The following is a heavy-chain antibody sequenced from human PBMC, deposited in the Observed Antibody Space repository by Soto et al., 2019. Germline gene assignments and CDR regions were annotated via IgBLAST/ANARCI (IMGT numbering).Heavy chain of an antibody. J-gene: IGHJ4*02. Sequence: SETLSLTCTVFGGSISSSSSYWVWIRQPPGKGPEWIGSIYYTGSTHYNPSLRGRATVSVDTSKNQFSLRLTSVTAADTAVYYCARHPGYTVPTVYATHYFDDWGQGVLVTVSS. CDR1: GGSISSSSSY. CDR2: IYYTGST. V-gene: IGHV4-39*01. CDR3: ARHPGYTVPTVYATHYFDD. D-gene: IGHD2-8*01.